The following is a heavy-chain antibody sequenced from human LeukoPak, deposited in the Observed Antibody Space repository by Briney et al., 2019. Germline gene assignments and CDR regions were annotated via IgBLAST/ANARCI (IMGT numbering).Heavy chain of an antibody. CDR2: ISSSGSTI. CDR1: GFTFTSYE. CDR3: SRDLGCSGGSCYPSFEY. J-gene: IGHJ4*01. V-gene: IGHV3-48*03. Sequence: GGSLRLSCVASGFTFTSYEMNWVRQAPGKGLEWVSYISSSGSTIYNTDSVKGRFTISRDNAKNSLYLQMNSLRAEDTAVYYCSRDLGCSGGSCYPSFEYWGQGTLVNGSS. D-gene: IGHD2-15*01.